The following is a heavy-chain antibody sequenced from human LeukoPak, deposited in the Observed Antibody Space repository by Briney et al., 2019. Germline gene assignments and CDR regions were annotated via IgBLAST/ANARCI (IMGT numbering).Heavy chain of an antibody. CDR2: INHSGST. V-gene: IGHV4-34*01. Sequence: SETLSLTCAVYGGSFSGYYWSWIRQPPGKGLEWIGEINHSGSTNYNPSLKSRVTISVDTSKNQFSLKLSSVTAADTAVYYCAREDSSGWYDPTGFIDYWGQGTLVTVSS. CDR3: AREDSSGWYDPTGFIDY. D-gene: IGHD6-19*01. J-gene: IGHJ4*02. CDR1: GGSFSGYY.